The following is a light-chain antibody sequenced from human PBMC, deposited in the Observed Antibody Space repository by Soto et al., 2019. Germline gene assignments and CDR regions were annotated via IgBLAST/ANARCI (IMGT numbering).Light chain of an antibody. CDR1: QTISSW. V-gene: IGKV1-5*03. CDR2: KAS. CDR3: QQTYTTPEIT. J-gene: IGKJ5*01. Sequence: DIQMTQSPSTLSGSVGDRVTITCRASQTISSWLAWYQQKPGKAPKLLIYKASTLKSGVPTRFSGSGSGTDFTLTISSLQPEDFATYYCQQTYTTPEITFGQGTRLEIK.